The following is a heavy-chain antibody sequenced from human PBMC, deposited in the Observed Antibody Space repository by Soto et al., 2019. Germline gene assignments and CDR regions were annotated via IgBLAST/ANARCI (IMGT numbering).Heavy chain of an antibody. CDR3: ASLNSGYDYYPSYYFDY. CDR2: IYYSGST. D-gene: IGHD5-12*01. J-gene: IGHJ4*02. V-gene: IGHV4-39*01. Sequence: SETLSLTCTVSGGSISSSSYYWGWIRQPPGKGLEWIGSIYYSGSTYYNPSLKSRVTISVDTSKNQFSLKLNSVTAADTAVYYCASLNSGYDYYPSYYFDYWGQGTLVTVSS. CDR1: GGSISSSSYY.